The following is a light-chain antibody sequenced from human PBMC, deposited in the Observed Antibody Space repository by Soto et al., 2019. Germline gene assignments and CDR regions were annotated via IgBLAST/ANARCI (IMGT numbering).Light chain of an antibody. CDR2: EVT. Sequence: QSALTQPPSASGSPGQSVTISCTGTSSDVGRYNFVSWYQQHPGKAPQLIIYEVTKRPSGVPERFSGSKSGNTASLTVSGLQAEDEADYYCSSYAATNNYVFGSGTKVTVL. J-gene: IGLJ1*01. CDR1: SSDVGRYNF. CDR3: SSYAATNNYV. V-gene: IGLV2-8*01.